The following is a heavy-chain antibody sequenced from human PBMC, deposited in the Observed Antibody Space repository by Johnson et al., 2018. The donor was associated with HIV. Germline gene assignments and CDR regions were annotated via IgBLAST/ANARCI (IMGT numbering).Heavy chain of an antibody. D-gene: IGHD2-15*01. Sequence: QVQLVESGGGVVQPRRSLRLSCAASGFTFSNYAMNWVRQAPGKGLEWVAVISYDGSNKPFAESVKGRFTISRDNSKNTLYLQMNSLRAEDTAVYYCARSYCSGGSCRIHDAFDIWGQGTMVTVSS. CDR3: ARSYCSGGSCRIHDAFDI. CDR1: GFTFSNYA. CDR2: ISYDGSNK. V-gene: IGHV3-30-3*01. J-gene: IGHJ3*02.